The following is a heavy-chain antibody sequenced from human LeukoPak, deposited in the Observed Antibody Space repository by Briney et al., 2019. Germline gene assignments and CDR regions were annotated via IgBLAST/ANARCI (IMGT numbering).Heavy chain of an antibody. CDR3: ARDIVVVVAAGGYDY. J-gene: IGHJ4*02. D-gene: IGHD2-15*01. CDR1: GGSISSGGYY. Sequence: SETLSLTCTVSGGSISSGGYYWSWIRQPPGKGLEWIGYIYRSGSTYYNPSLKSRVTISVDTSKNQFSLKLSSVTAADTAVYYCARDIVVVVAAGGYDYWGQGTPVTVSS. CDR2: IYRSGST. V-gene: IGHV4-30-2*01.